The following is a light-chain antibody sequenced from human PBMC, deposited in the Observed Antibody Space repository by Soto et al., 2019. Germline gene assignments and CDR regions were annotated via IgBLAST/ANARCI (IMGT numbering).Light chain of an antibody. J-gene: IGKJ4*02. V-gene: IGKV1-9*01. CDR1: QVIGIY. CDR2: AAS. CDR3: QQLGGYPQ. Sequence: DIKLTQSPSFLSAYVGDSVTITCRASQVIGIYLAWYQQKPGKAPKLLISAASTLQTGVPSRFSGSGSGTEFTLTISSLQPEDFATYYCQQLGGYPQFAGGTKVDIK.